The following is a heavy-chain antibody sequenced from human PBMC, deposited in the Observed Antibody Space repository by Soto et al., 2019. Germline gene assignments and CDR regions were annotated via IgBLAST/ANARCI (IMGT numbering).Heavy chain of an antibody. J-gene: IGHJ4*02. CDR3: ARKMLINSIVATIGY. CDR1: GFTFSSYG. CDR2: IWYDGSNK. Sequence: QVQLVESGGGVVQPGRSLRLSCAASGFTFSSYGMHWVRQAPGKGLEWVAVIWYDGSNKYYADSVKGRFTISRDNSKNTLYLQMNSLRAEDTAVYYCARKMLINSIVATIGYWGQGTLVTVSS. D-gene: IGHD5-12*01. V-gene: IGHV3-33*01.